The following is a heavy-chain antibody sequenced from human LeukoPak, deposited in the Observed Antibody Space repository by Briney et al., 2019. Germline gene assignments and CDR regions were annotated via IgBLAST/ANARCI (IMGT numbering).Heavy chain of an antibody. CDR2: IYPYDSHT. V-gene: IGHV5-51*01. Sequence: GASLKISCKASGYRFTYYWIAWVRQMPGKGLEWMGIIYPYDSHTRYSPSFQGQVTISADKSISTAYLQWSSLKASDTAMYYCARLPNSGADLTWFDPWGQGTLVTVPS. CDR1: GYRFTYYW. CDR3: ARLPNSGADLTWFDP. D-gene: IGHD3-10*01. J-gene: IGHJ5*02.